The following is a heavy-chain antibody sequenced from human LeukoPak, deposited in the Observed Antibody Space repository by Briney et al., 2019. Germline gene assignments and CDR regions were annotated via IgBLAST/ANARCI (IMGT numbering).Heavy chain of an antibody. D-gene: IGHD2-15*01. Sequence: GGSLRLSCAASGFTFSSNYMSWVRQAPGKGLEWVSVIYSGGSTYYSDSVKGRFTISRDNSKNTLYLQMNSLRAEDTAVHYCAREAWADKFRSGYYYMDVWGKGTTVTVSS. CDR3: AREAWADKFRSGYYYMDV. CDR2: IYSGGST. CDR1: GFTFSSNY. J-gene: IGHJ6*03. V-gene: IGHV3-53*01.